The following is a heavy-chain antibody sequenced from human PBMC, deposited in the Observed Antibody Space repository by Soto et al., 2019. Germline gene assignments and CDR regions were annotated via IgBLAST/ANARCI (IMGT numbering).Heavy chain of an antibody. CDR3: ARAPSVTTRSWFDP. D-gene: IGHD4-17*01. CDR2: IGTTGNTI. J-gene: IGHJ5*02. CDR1: GFTFLSYD. V-gene: IGHV3-48*03. Sequence: EVRLAESGGGLVQPGGSLRLSCAASGFTFLSYDMNWVRQAPGKGLEWISYIGTTGNTIYYADSVKGRFTISRDNAKNSLYLQMNSLRAEETAVYYCARAPSVTTRSWFDPWGQGTLVTVSS.